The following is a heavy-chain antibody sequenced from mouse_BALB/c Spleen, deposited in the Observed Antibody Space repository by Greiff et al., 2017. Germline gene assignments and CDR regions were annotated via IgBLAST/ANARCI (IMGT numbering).Heavy chain of an antibody. CDR2: ISSGGSYT. CDR3: TRDRDYGRDYAMDY. D-gene: IGHD1-1*01. V-gene: IGHV5-6-4*01. CDR1: GFTFSSYT. Sequence: EVQLVESGGGLVKPGGSLKLSCAASGFTFSSYTMSWVRQTPEKRLEWVATISSGGSYTYYPDSVKGRFTISRDNAKNTLYLQMSSLKSEDTAMYYCTRDRDYGRDYAMDYWGQGTSVTVSS. J-gene: IGHJ4*01.